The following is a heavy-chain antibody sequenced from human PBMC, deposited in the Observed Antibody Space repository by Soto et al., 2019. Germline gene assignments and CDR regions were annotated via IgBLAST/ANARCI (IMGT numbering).Heavy chain of an antibody. CDR3: ARGRWTNVNAFDI. D-gene: IGHD2-15*01. CDR2: IYYSGST. Sequence: QVQLQESGPGLVKPSETLSLTCTVSGGSISSYYWSWIRQPPGKGLEWIGYIYYSGSTNYNPSLKSRVTISVDTSKNQFSLKLSSVTAADTAVYYCARGRWTNVNAFDIWGQGTMVTVSS. V-gene: IGHV4-59*01. J-gene: IGHJ3*02. CDR1: GGSISSYY.